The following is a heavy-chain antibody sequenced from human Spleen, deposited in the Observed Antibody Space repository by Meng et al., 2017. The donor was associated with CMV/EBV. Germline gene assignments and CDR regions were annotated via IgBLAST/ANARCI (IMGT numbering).Heavy chain of an antibody. D-gene: IGHD3-3*01. Sequence: GESLKISCAASKFTFGGYCMNWVRQAPGKGLEWVSSISSTSTYIYYADSMKGRFTITRDNANNSLSLEMDSLRAEDKAVYYCVSDLPPYYDFWSGYLDLWGQGTLVTVSS. J-gene: IGHJ5*02. CDR1: KFTFGGYC. V-gene: IGHV3-21*01. CDR2: ISSTSTYI. CDR3: VSDLPPYYDFWSGYLDL.